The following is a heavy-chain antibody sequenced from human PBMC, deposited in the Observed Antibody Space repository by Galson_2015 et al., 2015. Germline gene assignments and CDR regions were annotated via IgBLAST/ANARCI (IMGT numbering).Heavy chain of an antibody. V-gene: IGHV1-8*01. J-gene: IGHJ5*02. CDR1: GYTFTSYD. CDR2: MNSNSGST. D-gene: IGHD4-17*01. Sequence: SVKVSCKASGYTFTSYDINWVRQATGQGLEWMGRMNSNSGSTGYAQKFQGRVTMTRNTFISTAYMELSSLRSEDTAVYYCARGDDYGDIKHNWFDPWGQGTLVIVSS. CDR3: ARGDDYGDIKHNWFDP.